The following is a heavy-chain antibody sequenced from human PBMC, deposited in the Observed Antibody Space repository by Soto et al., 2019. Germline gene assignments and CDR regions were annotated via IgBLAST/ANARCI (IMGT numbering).Heavy chain of an antibody. CDR2: INHSGST. Sequence: QVQLQQWGAGLLTPSETLSLTCAVYGGYFSVYYWSWIRQHPGKGLEWLGEINHSGSTNYNPSLKSRFTIAVDTSKNQFSLKLSAVTAAYKSVYYCARSLDYVSGSYYHSFDPCGQGTLVTGST. V-gene: IGHV4-34*01. J-gene: IGHJ5*02. D-gene: IGHD3-10*01. CDR3: ARSLDYVSGSYYHSFDP. CDR1: GGYFSVYY.